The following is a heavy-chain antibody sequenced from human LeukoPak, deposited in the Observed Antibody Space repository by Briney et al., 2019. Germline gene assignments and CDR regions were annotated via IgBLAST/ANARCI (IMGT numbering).Heavy chain of an antibody. Sequence: PGGSLRLSCAASGFTFDDYAMHWVRQAPGKGLEWVSLISGDGGSTYYADSVKGRFTISRDNSKNSLYLQMNSLRTEDTALYYCAKDPGYSYGLPPDYWGQGTLVTASS. CDR3: AKDPGYSYGLPPDY. CDR2: ISGDGGST. J-gene: IGHJ4*02. CDR1: GFTFDDYA. V-gene: IGHV3-43*02. D-gene: IGHD5-18*01.